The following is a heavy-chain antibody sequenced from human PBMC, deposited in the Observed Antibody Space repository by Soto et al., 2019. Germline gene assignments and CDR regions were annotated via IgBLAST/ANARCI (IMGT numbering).Heavy chain of an antibody. Sequence: EVQLVESGGDSVQPGGSLRLSCAASGFPFSSYWMHWVRHTPGKGLEWVSRISGDGTTIYYADSVTGRFTVSRDNAKNTLSLQMSGLGAEDTAVYYCAREYYGLLTGYYNEHWGQGTLVSVSS. CDR3: AREYYGLLTGYYNEH. CDR1: GFPFSSYW. J-gene: IGHJ4*02. D-gene: IGHD3-9*01. V-gene: IGHV3-74*01. CDR2: ISGDGTTI.